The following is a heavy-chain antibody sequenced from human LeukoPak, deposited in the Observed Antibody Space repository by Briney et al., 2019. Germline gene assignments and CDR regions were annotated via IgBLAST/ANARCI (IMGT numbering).Heavy chain of an antibody. J-gene: IGHJ4*02. CDR2: ISAYNGNT. Sequence: GASVKVSCKASGYTFTSYGISWVRQAPGQGLEWMGWISAYNGNTNYAQKLQGRVTMTTDTSTSTAYMELRSLRSDDTAVYYCARGNRNMIVVVNRPSLDYWGQGTLVTVSS. CDR1: GYTFTSYG. D-gene: IGHD3-22*01. CDR3: ARGNRNMIVVVNRPSLDY. V-gene: IGHV1-18*01.